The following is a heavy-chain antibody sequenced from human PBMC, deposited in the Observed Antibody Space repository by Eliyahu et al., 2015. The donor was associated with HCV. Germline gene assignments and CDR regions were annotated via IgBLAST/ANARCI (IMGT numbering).Heavy chain of an antibody. CDR1: GFTFTDYY. V-gene: IGHV3-72*01. D-gene: IGHD3-22*01. J-gene: IGHJ4*02. CDR3: ARVDRYDTGSFDY. CDR2: IRNKDERYSI. Sequence: EVQLVESGGGLVQPGGSLRLSCAASGFTFTDYYIDWARQAPGKGLEGIGRIRNKDERYSIRYAASVKGRFTISRDDSNNSVYLQVNSLKTEDTAVYYCARVDRYDTGSFDYWGQGTLVTVSS.